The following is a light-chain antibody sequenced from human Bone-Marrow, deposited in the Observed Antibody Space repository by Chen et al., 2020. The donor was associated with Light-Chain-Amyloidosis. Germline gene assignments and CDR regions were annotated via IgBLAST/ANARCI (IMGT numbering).Light chain of an antibody. Sequence: EVVLTQSPGTLSLSPGARAALSCRASQSLGSAYVAWYQQKPGQAPRLLIAGASRRATGIPDRFSDSGSGTDFTLTITSLEPEDFAVYYCQHHGGSAWTFGQGTKVEIK. CDR2: GAS. V-gene: IGKV3-20*01. CDR1: QSLGSAY. J-gene: IGKJ1*01. CDR3: QHHGGSAWT.